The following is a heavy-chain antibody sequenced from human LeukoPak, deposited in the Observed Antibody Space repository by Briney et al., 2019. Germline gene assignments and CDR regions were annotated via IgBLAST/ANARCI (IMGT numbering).Heavy chain of an antibody. V-gene: IGHV1-8*01. CDR2: MNPNSGNT. CDR3: ARVGGGYFDWLLPLDY. D-gene: IGHD3-9*01. CDR1: GYTFTSYD. J-gene: IGHJ4*02. Sequence: ASVKVSCKASGYTFTSYDINWVRQATGQGLEWMGWMNPNSGNTGYAQKFQGRVTMTRNTSISTAYVELSSLRSEDTAVYYCARVGGGYFDWLLPLDYWGQGTLVTVSS.